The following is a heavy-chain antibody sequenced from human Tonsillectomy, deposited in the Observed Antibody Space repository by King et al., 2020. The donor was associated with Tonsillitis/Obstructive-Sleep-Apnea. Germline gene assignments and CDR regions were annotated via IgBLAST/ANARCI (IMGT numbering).Heavy chain of an antibody. J-gene: IGHJ6*02. V-gene: IGHV1-24*01. CDR1: GYTLTELS. CDR3: ATLSGPDSSGYPNYYGMDV. CDR2: FETEDGET. Sequence: QLGQSGAEVKKPGASVKVSCKVSGYTLTELSMHWVRQAPGKGLEWMGGFETEDGETIYAQKFQGRVTMTEDTSTDTAYMELSSLRSEDTAVYYCATLSGPDSSGYPNYYGMDVWGQGTTVTVSS. D-gene: IGHD3-22*01.